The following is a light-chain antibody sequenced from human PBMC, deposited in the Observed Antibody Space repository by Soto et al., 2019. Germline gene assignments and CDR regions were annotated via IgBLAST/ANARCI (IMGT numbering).Light chain of an antibody. CDR3: QQRSNWPMYT. V-gene: IGKV3D-20*02. CDR2: GAS. Sequence: EIVLTQSPGTLSLSPGERATLSCRASQSVSNNYLAWYQQKPGQAPRLLIYGASNRATGIPDRFSGSGSGTDFTLTISSLEPEDFAVYFCQQRSNWPMYTFGQGTKVDIK. CDR1: QSVSNNY. J-gene: IGKJ2*01.